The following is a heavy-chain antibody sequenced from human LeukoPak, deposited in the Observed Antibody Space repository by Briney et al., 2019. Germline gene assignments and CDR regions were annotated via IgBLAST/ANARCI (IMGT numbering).Heavy chain of an antibody. V-gene: IGHV3-30*02. J-gene: IGHJ1*01. CDR1: GFTFSSYG. CDR3: AKDLGWQQLVPKYFQH. D-gene: IGHD6-13*01. Sequence: GGPLRLSCAASGFTFSSYGMHWVRQAPGKGLEWVAFIRYDGSNKYYADSVKGRFNISRDNSKNTLYLQMNSLRAEDTAVYYCAKDLGWQQLVPKYFQHWGQGTLVTVSS. CDR2: IRYDGSNK.